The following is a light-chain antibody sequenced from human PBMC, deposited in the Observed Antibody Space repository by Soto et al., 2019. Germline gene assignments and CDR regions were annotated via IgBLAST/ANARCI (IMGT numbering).Light chain of an antibody. J-gene: IGKJ5*01. Sequence: IQITQSPSSLSSFLRIRVTITSLASQSISTYLNWYQKKPGKAPNLLIYDASRLQSGVPSRFSGSGGGTDFTLSISSVQPEDFATYFCQQSYMDPITFGQGTRLEIK. CDR2: DAS. CDR1: QSISTY. CDR3: QQSYMDPIT. V-gene: IGKV1-39*01.